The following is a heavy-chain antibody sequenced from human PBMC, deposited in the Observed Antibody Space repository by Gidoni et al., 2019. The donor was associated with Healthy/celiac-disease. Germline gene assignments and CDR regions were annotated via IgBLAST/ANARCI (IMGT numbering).Heavy chain of an antibody. CDR2: INHSGST. V-gene: IGHV4-34*01. CDR3: ASSSWYYFDY. D-gene: IGHD6-13*01. J-gene: IGHJ4*02. Sequence: QVQLQQWGAGLLKPSETLSLTCAVYGGSFSGYYWSWIRQPPGKGLEWIGEINHSGSTNYNPSLKSRVTISVDTSKNQFSLKLSSVTAADTAVYYCASSSWYYFDYWGQGTLVTVSS. CDR1: GGSFSGYY.